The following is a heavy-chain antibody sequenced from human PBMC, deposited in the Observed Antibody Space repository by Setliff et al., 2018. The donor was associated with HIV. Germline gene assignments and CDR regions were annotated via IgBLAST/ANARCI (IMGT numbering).Heavy chain of an antibody. CDR3: AKTLVVAASPLDF. J-gene: IGHJ4*02. D-gene: IGHD2-15*01. Sequence: GGSLRLSCAASGFSFSNYAMSWVRQAPGKGLEWVSSVIRGGHNTFYADSVKGRFTISRDNSKDTLYLQMSGLTAEDTAIYYCAKTLVVAASPLDFWGQGTLVTVSS. CDR1: GFSFSNYA. V-gene: IGHV3-23*01. CDR2: VIRGGHNT.